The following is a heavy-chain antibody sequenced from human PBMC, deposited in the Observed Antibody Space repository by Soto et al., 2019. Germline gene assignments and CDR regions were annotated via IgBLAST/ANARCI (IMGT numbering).Heavy chain of an antibody. J-gene: IGHJ4*02. Sequence: PGESLKISCKGSGYTFNTYLIGWVRQSPGKGLEWMGIIYPGDSHTRFSPSFQGHVTISVDKSLNTAYLQWTSLAASDTAIYYCPRQATVVTPYYYDLWGQGTLVTVSS. V-gene: IGHV5-51*01. CDR3: PRQATVVTPYYYDL. CDR2: IYPGDSHT. CDR1: GYTFNTYL. D-gene: IGHD2-21*02.